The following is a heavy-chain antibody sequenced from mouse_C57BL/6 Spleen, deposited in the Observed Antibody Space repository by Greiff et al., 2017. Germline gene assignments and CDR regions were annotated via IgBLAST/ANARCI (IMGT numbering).Heavy chain of an antibody. Sequence: QVQLQQSGAELARPGASVKLSCKASGYTFTSYGISWVKQRTGQGLEWIGEIYPRSGNTYYNEKFKGKATLTVDKSSSTAYMELRSLTSEDSAVYFCAIEGTITTVVARNYFDYWGQGTTLTVSS. CDR3: AIEGTITTVVARNYFDY. CDR1: GYTFTSYG. CDR2: IYPRSGNT. V-gene: IGHV1-81*01. D-gene: IGHD1-1*01. J-gene: IGHJ2*01.